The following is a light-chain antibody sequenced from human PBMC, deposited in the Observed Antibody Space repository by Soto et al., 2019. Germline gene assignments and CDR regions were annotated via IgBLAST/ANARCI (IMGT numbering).Light chain of an antibody. CDR2: GFS. V-gene: IGKV3-20*01. CDR3: QQYGSSPPYT. CDR1: QSVSNNY. Sequence: EVVVTQSPGTLSLSPGERASLSCRASQSVSNNYLAWYQQKPGQSPKLLIFGFSDRATAIPDRFSGSESGTDFTLTISRLEAEHVAVYYCQQYGSSPPYTFGQGTKLEIK. J-gene: IGKJ2*01.